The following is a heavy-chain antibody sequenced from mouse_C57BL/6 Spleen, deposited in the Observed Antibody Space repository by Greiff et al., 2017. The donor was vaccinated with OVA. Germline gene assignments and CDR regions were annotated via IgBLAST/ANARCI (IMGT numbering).Heavy chain of an antibody. CDR3: ARTPITTVYAMDY. Sequence: VQLQESGAELVKPGASVKISCKASGYAFSSYWMNWVKQRPGKGLEWIGQIYPGDGDTNYNGKFKGKATLTADKSSSTAYMQLSSLTSEDSAVYFCARTPITTVYAMDYWGQGTSVTVSS. CDR2: IYPGDGDT. J-gene: IGHJ4*01. V-gene: IGHV1-80*01. CDR1: GYAFSSYW. D-gene: IGHD1-1*01.